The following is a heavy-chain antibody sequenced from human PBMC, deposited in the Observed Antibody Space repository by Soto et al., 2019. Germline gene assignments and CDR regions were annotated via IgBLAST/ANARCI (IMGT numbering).Heavy chain of an antibody. CDR3: AKVGIAAAGTTFDY. J-gene: IGHJ4*02. D-gene: IGHD6-13*01. Sequence: SVKVSCKASGGTFSSYAISWVRQAPGQGLEWMGGIIPIFGTANYAQKFQGRVTITADESTSTAYMELSSLRSEDTAVYYCAKVGIAAAGTTFDYWGQGTLVTVSS. V-gene: IGHV1-69*13. CDR2: IIPIFGTA. CDR1: GGTFSSYA.